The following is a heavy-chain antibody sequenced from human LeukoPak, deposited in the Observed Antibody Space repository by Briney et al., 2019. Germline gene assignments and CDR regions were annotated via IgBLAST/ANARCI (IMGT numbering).Heavy chain of an antibody. CDR3: AKTSPGYTYGLLDY. CDR2: ISNSGGTT. J-gene: IGHJ4*02. D-gene: IGHD5-18*01. V-gene: IGHV3-23*01. Sequence: GRSLRLSCATSGFTFRNYAMSWVRQAPGKGLEWVSCISNSGGTTYHADSVKGRFAISRDTSKNTLYLQMNSLRVEDTAVYYCAKTSPGYTYGLLDYWGQGTLVTVSS. CDR1: GFTFRNYA.